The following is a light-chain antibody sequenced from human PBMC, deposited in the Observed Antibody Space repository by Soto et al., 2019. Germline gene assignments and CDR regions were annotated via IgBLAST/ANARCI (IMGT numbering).Light chain of an antibody. CDR2: GNS. V-gene: IGLV1-40*01. CDR1: SSNIAAGYE. CDR3: QSYDSSLSASYV. Sequence: QSVLTQPPSVSGAPGQRVTISYTGSSSNIAAGYEVHWYQHLPGKAPKLLIYGNSNRPSGVPDRFSASKSGTSASLAITGLQAEDEADYYCQSYDSSLSASYVFGGGTKVTVL. J-gene: IGLJ1*01.